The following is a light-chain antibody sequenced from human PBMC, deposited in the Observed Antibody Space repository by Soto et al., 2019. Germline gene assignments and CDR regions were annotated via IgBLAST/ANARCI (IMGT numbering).Light chain of an antibody. CDR1: QSVGDR. J-gene: IGKJ4*01. CDR2: GAS. Sequence: EVVMTQSPATLSVSPGERATLSCRASQSVGDRLAWYQQKPGQPPRLLIYGASTRATGIPARFSGSGSGTEFTLTIRSLQSEDFAVYYCQQHISWPLTFGGGTKVEI. V-gene: IGKV3-15*01. CDR3: QQHISWPLT.